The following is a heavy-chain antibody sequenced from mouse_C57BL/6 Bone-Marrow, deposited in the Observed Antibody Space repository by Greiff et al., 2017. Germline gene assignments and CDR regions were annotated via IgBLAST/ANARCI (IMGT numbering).Heavy chain of an antibody. CDR2: IDPANGNT. CDR1: GFNIKNTY. Sequence: EVKLVESVAELVRPGASVKLSCTASGFNIKNTYMHWVKQRPEQGLEWIGRIDPANGNTKYAPKFQGKATITADTSSNTAYLQLSSLTSEDAAIYYCAAYDYDGAGFAYWGQGTLVTVSA. V-gene: IGHV14-3*01. CDR3: AAYDYDGAGFAY. D-gene: IGHD2-4*01. J-gene: IGHJ3*01.